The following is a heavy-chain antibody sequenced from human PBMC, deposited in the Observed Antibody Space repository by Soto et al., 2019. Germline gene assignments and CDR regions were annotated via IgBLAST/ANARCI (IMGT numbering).Heavy chain of an antibody. D-gene: IGHD3-10*01. J-gene: IGHJ4*02. CDR1: GGSISSSSYY. CDR2: IYNSGRT. CDR3: ARPITMVRGVRYFDY. Sequence: QLQLQESGPGLVKPSETLSLTCTVSGGSISSSSYYWGWIRQPPGKGLEWIGNIYNSGRTYYNPALKSRVTISVDTSKNRFSLKLSSVTAADTATYYCARPITMVRGVRYFDYWGQGTLVTVSS. V-gene: IGHV4-39*01.